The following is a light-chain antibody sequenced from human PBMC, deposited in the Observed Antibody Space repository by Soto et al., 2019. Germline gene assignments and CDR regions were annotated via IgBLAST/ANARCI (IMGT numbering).Light chain of an antibody. CDR3: QQYGSSPRT. J-gene: IGKJ1*01. Sequence: EIVLTQSPGTLSLSPGERATLSCRASQSVSRSYLAWYQHKPGQAPWLLIYGASSRATGIPARFSGSGSGTDFTLTISRLEPEDIAVYYCQQYGSSPRTFGQGTKVEIK. V-gene: IGKV3-20*01. CDR1: QSVSRSY. CDR2: GAS.